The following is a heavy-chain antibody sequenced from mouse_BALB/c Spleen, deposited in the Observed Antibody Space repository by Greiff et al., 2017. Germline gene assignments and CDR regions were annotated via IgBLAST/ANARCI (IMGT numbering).Heavy chain of an antibody. CDR1: GFTFSDFY. D-gene: IGHD2-14*01. J-gene: IGHJ1*01. Sequence: EVKLQESGGGLVQPGGSLRLSCATSGFTFSDFYMEWVRQPPGKRLEWIAASRNKANDYTTEYSASVKGRFIVSRDTSQSILYLQMNALRAEDTAIYYCARDGYRYENWYFDVWGAGTTVTVSS. CDR3: ARDGYRYENWYFDV. CDR2: SRNKANDYTT. V-gene: IGHV7-1*02.